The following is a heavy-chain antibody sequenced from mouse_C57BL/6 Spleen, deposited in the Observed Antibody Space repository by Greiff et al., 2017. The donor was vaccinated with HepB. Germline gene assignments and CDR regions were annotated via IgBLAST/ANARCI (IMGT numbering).Heavy chain of an antibody. Sequence: QVQLQQSGPELVKPGASVKLSCKASGYTFTSYDINWVKQRPGQGLEWIGWIYPRDGSTKYNEKFKGKATLTVDTSSSTAYMELHSLTSEDSAVYFCARVYYDYPFAYWGQGTLVTVSA. CDR2: IYPRDGST. D-gene: IGHD2-4*01. J-gene: IGHJ3*01. CDR1: GYTFTSYD. CDR3: ARVYYDYPFAY. V-gene: IGHV1-85*01.